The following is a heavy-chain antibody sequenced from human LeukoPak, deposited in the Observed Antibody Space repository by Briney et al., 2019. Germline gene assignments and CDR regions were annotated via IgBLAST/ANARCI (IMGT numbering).Heavy chain of an antibody. CDR2: INARGDT. J-gene: IGHJ5*02. Sequence: PSETLSLTCPVYGWSLNHSYWNWIDQPPGKGLEWVGEINARGDTNFNPSLKSRVTISVDTSKSQFSLTLTSMIAADTAVYYCARGKVPAARGYNWFDPWGQGTLVTVSS. CDR3: ARGKVPAARGYNWFDP. CDR1: GWSLNHSY. V-gene: IGHV4-34*01. D-gene: IGHD2-2*01.